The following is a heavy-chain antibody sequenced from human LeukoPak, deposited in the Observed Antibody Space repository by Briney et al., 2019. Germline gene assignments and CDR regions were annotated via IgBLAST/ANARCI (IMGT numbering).Heavy chain of an antibody. D-gene: IGHD3-9*01. CDR3: ARLGRYFDPGYFEL. J-gene: IGHJ2*01. CDR1: AGSIRGYY. Sequence: SETLSLTCTVSAGSIRGYYWSWVRQPPGKGLEWIAYIYDSETTNYIPSLKSRLTISMDTSKNQFSLKLSSATAADTAVYYCARLGRYFDPGYFELWGRGTRVTVSS. V-gene: IGHV4-59*08. CDR2: IYDSETT.